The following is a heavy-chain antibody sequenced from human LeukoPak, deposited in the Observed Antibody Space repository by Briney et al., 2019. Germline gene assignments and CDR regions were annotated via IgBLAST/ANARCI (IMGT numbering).Heavy chain of an antibody. CDR2: LHPEEHKT. CDR3: AADTSPWPDGFNL. CDR1: GYTLTDLS. Sequence: ASVKVSCKVSGYTLTDLSMHWVRQAPGKGLEWMGGLHPEEHKTIYAQNFQGRVTMTEDKPADTAYMELTSLISEDTAVYFCAADTSPWPDGFNLWGQGTVVTVSP. D-gene: IGHD2-2*01. J-gene: IGHJ3*01. V-gene: IGHV1-24*01.